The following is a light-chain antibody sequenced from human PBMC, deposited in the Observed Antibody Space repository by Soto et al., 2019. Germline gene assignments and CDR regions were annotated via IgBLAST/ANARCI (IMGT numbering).Light chain of an antibody. J-gene: IGLJ3*02. Sequence: QSALTQPASVSGSPGQSITISCTGSSSDVGGYNYVSWYQHHPGKAPKLLIYNVSDRPSGVSNRFSGSKSGNTASLTISGLQAEDEDDYYCNSYTTGSTLVFGGGTKLTVL. CDR1: SSDVGGYNY. V-gene: IGLV2-14*03. CDR2: NVS. CDR3: NSYTTGSTLV.